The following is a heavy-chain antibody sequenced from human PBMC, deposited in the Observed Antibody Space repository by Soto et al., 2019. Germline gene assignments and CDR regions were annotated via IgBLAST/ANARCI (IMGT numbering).Heavy chain of an antibody. CDR2: IIPIFGTA. Sequence: QVQLVQSGAEVKKPGSSVKVSCKASGGTFSSYAISWVRQAPGQGLEWMGGIIPIFGTANYAQKFQGRVTITADESTSTAYMELSSLRSEDTAVYYCAIDPRELELRDYWFDPWGQGTLVTVSS. D-gene: IGHD1-7*01. J-gene: IGHJ5*02. CDR1: GGTFSSYA. V-gene: IGHV1-69*01. CDR3: AIDPRELELRDYWFDP.